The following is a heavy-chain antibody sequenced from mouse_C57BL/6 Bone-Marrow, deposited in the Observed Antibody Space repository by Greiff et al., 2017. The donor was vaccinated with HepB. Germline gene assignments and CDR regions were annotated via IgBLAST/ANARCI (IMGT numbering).Heavy chain of an antibody. D-gene: IGHD2-5*01. Sequence: QVQLQQPGAELVKPGASVKMSCKASGYTFTSYWITWVKQRPGQGLEWIGDIYPGSGSTNYNEKFKSKATLTVDTSSSTAYMQLSSLTTEDSAIYYCARWNYSNYVDFDYWGQGTTLTVSS. CDR2: IYPGSGST. CDR1: GYTFTSYW. J-gene: IGHJ2*01. V-gene: IGHV1-55*01. CDR3: ARWNYSNYVDFDY.